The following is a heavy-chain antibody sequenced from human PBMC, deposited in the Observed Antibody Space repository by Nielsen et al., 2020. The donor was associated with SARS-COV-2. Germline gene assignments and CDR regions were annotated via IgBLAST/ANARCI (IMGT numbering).Heavy chain of an antibody. D-gene: IGHD6-13*01. J-gene: IGHJ1*01. V-gene: IGHV4-59*08. CDR2: IYYSGST. CDR3: ARLGGIAAAGTFQH. Sequence: SETLSLTCTVSGGSISSYYWSWIRQPPGKGLEWIGYIYYSGSTNYNPSLKSRVTISVDTSKNQFSLKLSSVTAADTAVYYCARLGGIAAAGTFQHWGQGTLVTVSS. CDR1: GGSISSYY.